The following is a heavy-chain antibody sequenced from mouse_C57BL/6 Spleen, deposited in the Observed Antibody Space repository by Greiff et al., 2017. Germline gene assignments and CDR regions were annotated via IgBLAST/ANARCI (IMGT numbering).Heavy chain of an antibody. J-gene: IGHJ1*03. CDR1: GFTFSSYA. CDR3: TSMVTTTVYWYFDV. Sequence: EVNVVESGEGLVKPGGSLKLSCAASGFTFSSYAMSWVRQTPEKRLEWVAYISSGGDYIYYADTVKGRFTISRDNARNTLYLQMSSLKSEDTAMYYCTSMVTTTVYWYFDVWGTGTTVTVSS. V-gene: IGHV5-9-1*02. CDR2: ISSGGDYI. D-gene: IGHD2-2*01.